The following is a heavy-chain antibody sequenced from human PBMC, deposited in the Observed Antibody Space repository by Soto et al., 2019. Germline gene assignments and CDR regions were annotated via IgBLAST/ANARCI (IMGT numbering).Heavy chain of an antibody. CDR1: GYSFTSYW. D-gene: IGHD6-19*01. V-gene: IGHV5-10-1*01. CDR2: IDPSDSYT. J-gene: IGHJ6*02. Sequence: GESLKISCKGSGYSFTSYWIGWVRQMPGKGLEWMGRIDPSDSYTNYSPSFQGHVTISADKSISTAYLQWSSLKASDTAMYYCARQIIAINSSGWTAYYYYGMDVWGQGTTVTVSS. CDR3: ARQIIAINSSGWTAYYYYGMDV.